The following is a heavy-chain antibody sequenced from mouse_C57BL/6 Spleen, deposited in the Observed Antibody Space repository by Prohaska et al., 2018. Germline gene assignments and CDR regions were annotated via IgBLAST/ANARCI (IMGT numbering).Heavy chain of an antibody. CDR3: ARDGGLRRTEFAY. Sequence: QVQLQQSGPELVKPGASVKISCKASGYAFSSSWMNWVKQRPGKGLEWIGRIYPGDGDTNYNGKFKGKATLTADKSSSTAYMQLSSLTSEDSAVYFCARDGGLRRTEFAYWGQGTLVTVSA. CDR1: GYAFSSSW. CDR2: IYPGDGDT. J-gene: IGHJ3*01. V-gene: IGHV1-82*01. D-gene: IGHD2-4*01.